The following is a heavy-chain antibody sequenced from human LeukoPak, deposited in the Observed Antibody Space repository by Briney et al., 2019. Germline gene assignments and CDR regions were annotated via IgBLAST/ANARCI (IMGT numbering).Heavy chain of an antibody. CDR3: GAQRGSYLWGTDFDY. J-gene: IGHJ4*02. CDR1: GGTFSSYA. CDR2: INPNSGGT. D-gene: IGHD3-16*01. Sequence: ASVKVSCKASGGTFSSYAISWVRQAPGQGLEWMGWINPNSGGTNYAQKFQGRVTMTRDTSISTAYMELSRLRSDDTAVYYCGAQRGSYLWGTDFDYWGQGTLVTVSS. V-gene: IGHV1-2*02.